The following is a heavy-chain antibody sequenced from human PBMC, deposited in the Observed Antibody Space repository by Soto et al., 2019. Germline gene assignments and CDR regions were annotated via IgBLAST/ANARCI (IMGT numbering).Heavy chain of an antibody. D-gene: IGHD3-16*01. CDR2: IIPLFGTT. CDR3: AKSWGGESYYYCYAMDV. V-gene: IGHV1-69*06. CDR1: GGYFNNRQTLNSYP. Sequence: QVQVVQSGAEVKRPGSSVNVSCKASGGYFNNRQTLNSYPISWVRQAPGQGLEWMGGIIPLFGTTNYAQRCQGGVTITADKVTSTTYLELPNVTSDDTAVYYCAKSWGGESYYYCYAMDVWGQGTTVTVSS. J-gene: IGHJ6*02.